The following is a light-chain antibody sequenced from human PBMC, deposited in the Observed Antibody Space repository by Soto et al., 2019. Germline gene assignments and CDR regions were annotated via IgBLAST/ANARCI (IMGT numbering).Light chain of an antibody. Sequence: IVMTQSPATVSASPGERVTLSCRASQSVSGNVAWYQQKPGQPPRLLVYCASTTATDIPARFFGSGSETEFTLTITRLQSEDFGTYYCQQFNTWPRTFGQGTKVEIK. V-gene: IGKV3-15*01. CDR1: QSVSGN. CDR2: CAS. J-gene: IGKJ1*01. CDR3: QQFNTWPRT.